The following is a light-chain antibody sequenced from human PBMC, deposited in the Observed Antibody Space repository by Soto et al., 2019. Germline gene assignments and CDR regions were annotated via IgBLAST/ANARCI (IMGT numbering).Light chain of an antibody. Sequence: EIVMTQSPATLAVSPGERGTLSCRAGESVSSYLAWYQQKPGQAPRLLIYDASNRATGIPARFSGSGSGTDFTLTISSLESEDFAVYYCQQRSNWPPWTFGQGTKVDIK. CDR3: QQRSNWPPWT. V-gene: IGKV3-11*01. J-gene: IGKJ1*01. CDR1: ESVSSY. CDR2: DAS.